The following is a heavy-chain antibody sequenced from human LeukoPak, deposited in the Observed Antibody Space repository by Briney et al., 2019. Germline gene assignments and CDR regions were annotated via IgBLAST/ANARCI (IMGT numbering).Heavy chain of an antibody. CDR2: ISSSGSTI. CDR3: ARVGSRAYNWFDP. J-gene: IGHJ5*02. V-gene: IGHV3-11*01. Sequence: GGSLRLSCVASGFTFTDHPMNWVRQAPGKGLEWVSYISSSGSTIYYADSVKGRFTISRDNAKNSLYLQMNSLRAEDTAVYYCARVGSRAYNWFDPWGQGTLVTVSS. D-gene: IGHD1-26*01. CDR1: GFTFTDHP.